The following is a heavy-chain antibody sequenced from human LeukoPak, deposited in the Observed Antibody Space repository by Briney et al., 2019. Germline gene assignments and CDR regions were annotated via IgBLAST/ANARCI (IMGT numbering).Heavy chain of an antibody. CDR2: ISAYNGNT. CDR1: GYTFTSYG. D-gene: IGHD1-26*01. Sequence: GASVKVSCKASGYTFTSYGISWVRQAPGQGLEWMGWISAYNGNTNYAQKLQGRVTMTTDTSTSTAYMELRSLKTEDTAVYYCTRREVGATRMPFDIWGQGTMVTVSS. J-gene: IGHJ3*02. CDR3: TRREVGATRMPFDI. V-gene: IGHV1-18*01.